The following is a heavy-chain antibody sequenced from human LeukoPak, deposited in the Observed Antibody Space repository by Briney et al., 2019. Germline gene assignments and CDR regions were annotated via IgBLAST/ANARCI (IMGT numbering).Heavy chain of an antibody. V-gene: IGHV3-66*01. Sequence: PGGSVRLSCAASGFTVSCNYISWVRQAPGKGLEWVSVIYSCGSTYYADSVKGRFTISRDNSKNTLYLQMNSLRAEDTAVYYCARDTFQVAAAGPLYYFDGMDVWGQGTTVSVSS. CDR3: ARDTFQVAAAGPLYYFDGMDV. CDR1: GFTVSCNY. CDR2: IYSCGST. J-gene: IGHJ6*02. D-gene: IGHD6-13*01.